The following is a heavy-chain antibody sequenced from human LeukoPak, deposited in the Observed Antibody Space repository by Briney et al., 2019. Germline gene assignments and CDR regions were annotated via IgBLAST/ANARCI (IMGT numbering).Heavy chain of an antibody. CDR2: IYYSGST. J-gene: IGHJ4*02. Sequence: PSETLSLTCTVSGGSISSGDYYWSWIRQPPGKALEWIGYIYYSGSTYYNPSLKSRVTISVDTSKNQFSLKLSSVTAADTAVYYCARVGAPYYFDYWGQGTLVTVSS. CDR1: GGSISSGDYY. CDR3: ARVGAPYYFDY. V-gene: IGHV4-30-4*08.